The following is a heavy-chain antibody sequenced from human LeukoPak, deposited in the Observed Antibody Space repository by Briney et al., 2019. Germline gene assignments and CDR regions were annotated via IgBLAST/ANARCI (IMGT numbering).Heavy chain of an antibody. CDR3: ASTPPVYYNSMDV. V-gene: IGHV4-38-2*01. CDR2: IYHSGNT. J-gene: IGHJ6*03. CDR1: GYSISSGYY. D-gene: IGHD1-14*01. Sequence: SETLSLTCAVSGYSISSGYYWGWVRQPPGKGLEWIGSIYHSGNTYYNPSLKSRVTISVDTSKNQFSLKLSSVTAADTAMYYCASTPPVYYNSMDVWGKGTTVSVSS.